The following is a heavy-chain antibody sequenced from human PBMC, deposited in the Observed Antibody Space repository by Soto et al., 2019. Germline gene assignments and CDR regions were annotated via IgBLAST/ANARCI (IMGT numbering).Heavy chain of an antibody. J-gene: IGHJ4*02. CDR3: ARLDGSGSYS. CDR2: INSDGRST. CDR1: GSTFSRNW. Sequence: EVQLVESGGGLVQPGESLRLSCAASGSTFSRNWMHWVRQAPGKGLVWVSRINSDGRSTSYADSVKGRFTISRDNAKKPLYLQMNSLRAEDTAVYYCARLDGSGSYSWGQGTLVTASS. V-gene: IGHV3-74*01. D-gene: IGHD3-10*01.